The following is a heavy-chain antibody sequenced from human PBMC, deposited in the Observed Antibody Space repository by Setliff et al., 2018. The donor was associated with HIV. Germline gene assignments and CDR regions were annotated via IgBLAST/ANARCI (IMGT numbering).Heavy chain of an antibody. V-gene: IGHV4-59*01. J-gene: IGHJ3*02. Sequence: PSETLSLTCTISGDSISTYYWNWIRQPPGKGLEWIGYVYYSGSTKYNPSLKSRVTISVDTSKNQFSLRLTSVTAADTGVYFCARGRQDSYYDSTSYYWGDAFDIWGQGTRVTVSS. CDR1: GDSISTYY. CDR2: VYYSGST. CDR3: ARGRQDSYYDSTSYYWGDAFDI. D-gene: IGHD3-22*01.